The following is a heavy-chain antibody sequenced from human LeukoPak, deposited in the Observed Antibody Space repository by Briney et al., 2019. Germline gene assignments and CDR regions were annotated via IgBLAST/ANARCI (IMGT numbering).Heavy chain of an antibody. D-gene: IGHD2-8*01. CDR3: ARFNGRRYMDV. Sequence: SETLSLTCAVSGYSISSDNYWVWIRQPPGQGLEWTGGIYHSGSTYYNPSLKSRVTMSVDTSKNQFSLKLSSVTAADTAVYYCARFNGRRYMDVWGKGTTVTVSS. V-gene: IGHV4-38-2*01. J-gene: IGHJ6*03. CDR2: IYHSGST. CDR1: GYSISSDNY.